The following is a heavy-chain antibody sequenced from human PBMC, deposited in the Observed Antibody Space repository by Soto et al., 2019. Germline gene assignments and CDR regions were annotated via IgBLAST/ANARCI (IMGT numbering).Heavy chain of an antibody. D-gene: IGHD3-22*01. CDR3: VPYYYDSSGYYFRHPGPSDY. V-gene: IGHV1-69*02. CDR2: IIPILGIA. Sequence: QVQLVQSGAEVKKPGSSVKVSCKASGGTFSSYTISWVRQAPGQGLEWMGRIIPILGIANYAQKFQGRVTITADKSTSTAYMELSSLRSEDTAVYYCVPYYYDSSGYYFRHPGPSDYWGQGTLVTVSS. CDR1: GGTFSSYT. J-gene: IGHJ4*02.